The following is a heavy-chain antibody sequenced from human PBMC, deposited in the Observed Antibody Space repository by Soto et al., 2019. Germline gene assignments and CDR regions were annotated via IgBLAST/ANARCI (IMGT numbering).Heavy chain of an antibody. CDR3: ARGRESGYSSSSWFDP. V-gene: IGHV4-34*01. J-gene: IGHJ5*02. CDR2: INHSGST. CDR1: GGSFSGYY. Sequence: SETLSLTCAVYGGSFSGYYWSWIRQPPGKGLEWIGEINHSGSTNYNPSLKSRVTISVDTSKNQFSLKLSSVTAADTAVYYCARGRESGYSSSSWFDPWGQRTLVTVSS. D-gene: IGHD6-6*01.